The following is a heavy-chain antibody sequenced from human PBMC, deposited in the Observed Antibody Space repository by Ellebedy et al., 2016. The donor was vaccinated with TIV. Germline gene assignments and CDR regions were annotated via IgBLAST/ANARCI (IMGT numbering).Heavy chain of an antibody. D-gene: IGHD1-26*01. CDR1: GFSVSTTY. V-gene: IGHV3-53*05. J-gene: IGHJ4*02. Sequence: GGSLRLSCAASGFSVSTTYMKWVRQAPGKGLEWVSVIYSANTTYYADSVKGRFTISRDNSKDTLYLQMTSLRPEDTAVYYCAGEVGPRQINSWGQGTQVTVSS. CDR3: AGEVGPRQINS. CDR2: IYSANTT.